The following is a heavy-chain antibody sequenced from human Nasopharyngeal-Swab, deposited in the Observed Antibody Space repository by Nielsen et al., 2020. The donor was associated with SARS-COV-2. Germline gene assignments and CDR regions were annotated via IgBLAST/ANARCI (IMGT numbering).Heavy chain of an antibody. J-gene: IGHJ3*02. Sequence: GGSLRLSCAASGFTFSSYWMHWVRQAPGKGLVWVSRIYSDGSSTRDADSVKGRFTISRDNAKNTLYLQMSSLRAEDTAVYYCARPGSSGSYDAFDIWGQGTMVTVSS. CDR1: GFTFSSYW. CDR2: IYSDGSST. D-gene: IGHD6-19*01. CDR3: ARPGSSGSYDAFDI. V-gene: IGHV3-74*01.